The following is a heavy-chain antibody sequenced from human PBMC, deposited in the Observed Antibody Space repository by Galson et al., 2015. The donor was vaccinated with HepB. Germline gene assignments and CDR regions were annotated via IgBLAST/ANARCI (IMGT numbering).Heavy chain of an antibody. J-gene: IGHJ6*03. CDR2: VIPMFGTA. V-gene: IGHV1-69*01. CDR1: GGTFSSYG. Sequence: SCKAVGGTFSSYGVNWVRQAPGQGLEWVGGVIPMFGTANYAQKFQGRVTIVADESTSSGYMELSSLRSEDTAVYYCARLSCGSSSCFGYYYYYMDVWGKGTTVTVSS. D-gene: IGHD2-2*01. CDR3: ARLSCGSSSCFGYYYYYMDV.